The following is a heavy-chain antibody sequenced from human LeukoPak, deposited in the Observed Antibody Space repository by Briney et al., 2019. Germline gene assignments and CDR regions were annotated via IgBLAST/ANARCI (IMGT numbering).Heavy chain of an antibody. CDR1: GYTFAGYN. J-gene: IGHJ4*02. CDR2: INPNSGET. Sequence: ASVKGSCKASGYTFAGYNIHWVRQAPGQGLEWMAWINPNSGETAYAQNFQGRVTATSDTSISTAYMELSGLTSDDTAVYFCAREMTTVKGYFDSWGQGTLVTAPS. D-gene: IGHD4-11*01. V-gene: IGHV1-2*02. CDR3: AREMTTVKGYFDS.